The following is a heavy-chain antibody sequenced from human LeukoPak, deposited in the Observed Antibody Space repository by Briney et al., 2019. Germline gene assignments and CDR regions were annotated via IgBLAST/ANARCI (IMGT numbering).Heavy chain of an antibody. J-gene: IGHJ4*02. CDR2: ISSSSSYI. Sequence: GESLKISCAASGFTFSSYSMNWVRQAPGKGLEWVSSISSSSSYIYYADSVKGRFTISRDNAKNSLYLQMNSLRAEDTAVYYCARDGTYSRLDYWGQGTLVTVSS. V-gene: IGHV3-21*01. CDR3: ARDGTYSRLDY. D-gene: IGHD6-13*01. CDR1: GFTFSSYS.